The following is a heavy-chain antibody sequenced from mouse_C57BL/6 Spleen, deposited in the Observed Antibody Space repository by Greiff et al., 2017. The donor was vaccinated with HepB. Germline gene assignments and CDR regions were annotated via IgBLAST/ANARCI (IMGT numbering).Heavy chain of an antibody. V-gene: IGHV1-52*01. CDR1: GYTFTSYW. D-gene: IGHD1-1*01. J-gene: IGHJ4*01. CDR2: IDPSDSET. CDR3: ARYYYGSSYAMDY. Sequence: QVQLQQPGAELVRPGSSVKLSCKASGYTFTSYWMHWVKQRPIQGLEWIGNIDPSDSETHYNQKFKDKATLTVDKSSSTAYMQLSSLTSEDSAVYYCARYYYGSSYAMDYWGQRTSVTVSS.